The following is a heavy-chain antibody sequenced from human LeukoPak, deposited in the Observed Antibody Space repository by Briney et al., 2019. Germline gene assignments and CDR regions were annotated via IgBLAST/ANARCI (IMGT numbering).Heavy chain of an antibody. J-gene: IGHJ6*03. V-gene: IGHV1-2*02. CDR3: ARTYSSSWYSGNYYYYMDV. Sequence: GASVKVSCKASGYTFTGYYMHWVRQAPGQGLEWMGWINPNSGGTNYAQKFQGRVTMTRDTSISTAYMELSRLRSDDTAVYYCARTYSSSWYSGNYYYYMDVWGKGTTVTVSS. D-gene: IGHD6-13*01. CDR2: INPNSGGT. CDR1: GYTFTGYY.